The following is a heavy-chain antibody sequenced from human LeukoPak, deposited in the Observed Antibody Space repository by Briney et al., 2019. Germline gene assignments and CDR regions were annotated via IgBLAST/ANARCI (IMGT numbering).Heavy chain of an antibody. J-gene: IGHJ4*02. V-gene: IGHV3-33*01. CDR3: AGGVYSGTYSFHY. CDR1: GITFSTCG. CDR2: VWYDGSNI. D-gene: IGHD1-26*01. Sequence: PGGSLRLTCAASGITFSTCGIHWVRQAPGKGLEWVAVVWYDGSNIHYVDSVKGRFTISRDNSKSTLYLQMNSLTAEDTAVYYCAGGVYSGTYSFHYWGRGTLVTVSS.